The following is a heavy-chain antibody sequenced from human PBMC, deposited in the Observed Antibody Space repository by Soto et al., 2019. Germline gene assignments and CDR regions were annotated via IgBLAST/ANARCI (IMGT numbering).Heavy chain of an antibody. J-gene: IGHJ4*02. Sequence: ASVKVSCKASGYTFTSYGISWVRQAPGQGLEWMGWISAYNGNTNYAQKLQGRVTMTTDTSTSTAYMELSRLRSEDTAVYYCAGDSPSDKPAEYWGQGTLVTVSS. CDR2: ISAYNGNT. D-gene: IGHD3-9*01. CDR1: GYTFTSYG. CDR3: AGDSPSDKPAEY. V-gene: IGHV1-18*01.